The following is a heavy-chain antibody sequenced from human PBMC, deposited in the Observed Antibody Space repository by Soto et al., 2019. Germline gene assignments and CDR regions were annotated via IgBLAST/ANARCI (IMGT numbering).Heavy chain of an antibody. CDR3: ARMFKVVTALYYYYYGMDV. V-gene: IGHV4-34*01. J-gene: IGHJ6*02. CDR1: GGSFSGYY. Sequence: SETLSLTCAVYGGSFSGYYWSWIRQPPGKGLEWIGEINHSGSTNYNPSLKSRVTISVDTSKNQFSLKLSSVTAADTAVYYCARMFKVVTALYYYYYGMDVWGQGTTVTVSS. D-gene: IGHD2-21*02. CDR2: INHSGST.